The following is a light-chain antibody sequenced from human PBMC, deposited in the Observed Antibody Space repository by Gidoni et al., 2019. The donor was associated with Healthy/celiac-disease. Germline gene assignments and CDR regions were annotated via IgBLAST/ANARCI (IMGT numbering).Light chain of an antibody. Sequence: DIQMTQSPSSLSAPVGDRVTITCQASQDISNYLNWYQQKPGKAPKLLIYDASNLETGVPSRFSGSGSGTDFTFTISSLQPEHIATYYCQQYDNLPRVTFGPGTKVDIK. CDR1: QDISNY. J-gene: IGKJ3*01. V-gene: IGKV1-33*01. CDR3: QQYDNLPRVT. CDR2: DAS.